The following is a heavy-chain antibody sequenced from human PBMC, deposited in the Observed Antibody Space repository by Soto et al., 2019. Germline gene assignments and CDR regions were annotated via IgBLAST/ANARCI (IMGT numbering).Heavy chain of an antibody. D-gene: IGHD6-19*01. CDR1: GFTFSSYA. J-gene: IGHJ5*02. CDR2: ISGSGGST. V-gene: IGHV3-23*01. Sequence: PGGSLRLSCAASGFTFSSYAMSWVRQAPGKGLEWVSAISGSGGSTYYADSVKGRFTISRDNSKNTLYLQMNSLRAEDTAVYYCAGNGVYSSGWYAGSNWFDPWGQGTLVTVSS. CDR3: AGNGVYSSGWYAGSNWFDP.